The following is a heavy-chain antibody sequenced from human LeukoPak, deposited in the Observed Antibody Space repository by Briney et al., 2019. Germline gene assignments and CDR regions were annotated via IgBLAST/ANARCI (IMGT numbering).Heavy chain of an antibody. CDR3: ARDRGYSGYGLFDY. Sequence: ASVEVSCKASGYTFTSYDINWVRQATGQGLEWMGWMNPNSGNTGYAQKLQGRVTMTTDTSTSTAYMELRSLRSDDTAVYYCARDRGYSGYGLFDYWGQGTLVTVSS. J-gene: IGHJ4*02. CDR2: MNPNSGNT. D-gene: IGHD5-12*01. V-gene: IGHV1-8*02. CDR1: GYTFTSYD.